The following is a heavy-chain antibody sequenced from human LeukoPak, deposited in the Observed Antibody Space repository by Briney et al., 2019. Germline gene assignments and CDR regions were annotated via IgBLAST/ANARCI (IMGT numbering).Heavy chain of an antibody. CDR1: GFTFSSYG. Sequence: GGSLRLSCAASGFTFSSYGMHRVRQAPGKGLEWVAVIWYDGSNKYYAESVKGRFTISRDNSKNTLYLQMNSLRAEDTAVYYCAKEYYDFWSAYSSWFDPWGQGTLVTVSS. V-gene: IGHV3-33*03. CDR3: AKEYYDFWSAYSSWFDP. J-gene: IGHJ5*02. CDR2: IWYDGSNK. D-gene: IGHD3-3*01.